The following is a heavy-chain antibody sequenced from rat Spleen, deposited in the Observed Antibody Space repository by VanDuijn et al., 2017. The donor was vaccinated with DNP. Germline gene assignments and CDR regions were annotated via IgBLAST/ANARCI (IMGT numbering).Heavy chain of an antibody. J-gene: IGHJ2*01. V-gene: IGHV5-25*01. Sequence: EVHLVESGGGLVQPGKSLKLSCAASGFTFSNYYMAWVRQTPKKGLEWVATVSTSGSKTYYSDSAQGQFTVSRDDAKSTLYLQMKSLKSEDTATYYCARHDNFDWYDYWGQGVMVTVSS. CDR3: ARHDNFDWYDY. CDR2: VSTSGSKT. D-gene: IGHD1-10*01. CDR1: GFTFSNYY.